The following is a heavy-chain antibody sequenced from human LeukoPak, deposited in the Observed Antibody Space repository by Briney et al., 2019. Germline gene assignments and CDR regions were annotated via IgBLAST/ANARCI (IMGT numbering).Heavy chain of an antibody. D-gene: IGHD1-26*01. CDR1: GGSISSYY. CDR2: IYYSGST. V-gene: IGHV4-59*13. Sequence: SETLSPTCTVSGGSISSYYWSWIRQPPGKGLEWIGYIYYSGSTNYNPSLKSRVTISVDTSKNQFSLKLSSVTAADTAVYYCARESVGATGFDYWGQGTLVTVSS. CDR3: ARESVGATGFDY. J-gene: IGHJ4*02.